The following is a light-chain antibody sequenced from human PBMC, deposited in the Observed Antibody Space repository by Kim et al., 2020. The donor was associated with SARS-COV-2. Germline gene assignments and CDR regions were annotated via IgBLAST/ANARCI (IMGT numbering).Light chain of an antibody. CDR1: QSVSSNY. CDR3: QQYSSSPAT. CDR2: GAS. V-gene: IGKV3-20*01. Sequence: SPGARATPSCRASQSVSSNYLAWSQQKPGQAPRLLIYGASSRATGIPDRFSGSGSGTDFTLTITRLEPEDFAVYYCQQYSSSPATFGQGTKVDIK. J-gene: IGKJ1*01.